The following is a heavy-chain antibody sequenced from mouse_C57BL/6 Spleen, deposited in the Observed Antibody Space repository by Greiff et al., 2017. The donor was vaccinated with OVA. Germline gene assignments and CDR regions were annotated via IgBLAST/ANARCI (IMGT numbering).Heavy chain of an antibody. CDR1: GFSLTSYG. CDR3: ARTPLYYYGSSYGWYFDV. D-gene: IGHD1-1*01. V-gene: IGHV2-2*01. Sequence: VQLQQSGPGLVQPSQSLSITCTVSGFSLTSYGVHWVRQSPGKGLEWLGVIWSGGSTDYNAAFISRLSISKDNSKSQVFFKMNSLQADDTAIYYCARTPLYYYGSSYGWYFDVWGTGTTVTVSS. CDR2: IWSGGST. J-gene: IGHJ1*03.